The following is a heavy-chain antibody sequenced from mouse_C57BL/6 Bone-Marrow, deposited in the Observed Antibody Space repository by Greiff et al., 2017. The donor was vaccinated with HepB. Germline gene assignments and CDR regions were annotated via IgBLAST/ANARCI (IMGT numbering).Heavy chain of an antibody. V-gene: IGHV1-50*01. J-gene: IGHJ1*03. Sequence: QVQLKQPGAELVKPGASVKLSCKASGYTFTSYWMQWVKQRPGQGLEWIGEIDPSDSYTNYNQKFKGKATLTVDTSSSTAYMQLSSLTSEDSAVYYCARVAYYSNYVYFDVWGTGTTVTVSS. CDR2: IDPSDSYT. CDR3: ARVAYYSNYVYFDV. CDR1: GYTFTSYW. D-gene: IGHD2-5*01.